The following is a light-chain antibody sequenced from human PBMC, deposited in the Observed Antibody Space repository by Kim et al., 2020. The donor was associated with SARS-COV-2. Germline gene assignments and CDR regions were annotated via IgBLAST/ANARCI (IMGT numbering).Light chain of an antibody. CDR1: KIGDKN. CDR3: QVWDSRTVV. V-gene: IGLV3-9*01. CDR2: RDF. Sequence: SYELTQPPSVSVALGQTARLTGGGNKIGDKNVNWYQQKPGQAPVMVIYRDFNRPSGIPERFSGSNSGITATLTIIRAQAGDEADYFCQVWDSRTVVFGGGTQLTVL. J-gene: IGLJ2*01.